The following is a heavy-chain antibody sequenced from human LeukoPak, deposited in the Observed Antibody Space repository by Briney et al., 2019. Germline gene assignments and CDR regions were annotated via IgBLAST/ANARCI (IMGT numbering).Heavy chain of an antibody. Sequence: PSETLSLTCTVSGGSISSYYWSWIRQPPGKGLEWIGYIYYSGSTNYNPSLKSRVTISVDTSKNQFSLKVSSVTAADTAVYYCARVNGDYVDYWGQGTLVTVSS. V-gene: IGHV4-59*01. J-gene: IGHJ4*02. D-gene: IGHD4-17*01. CDR3: ARVNGDYVDY. CDR2: IYYSGST. CDR1: GGSISSYY.